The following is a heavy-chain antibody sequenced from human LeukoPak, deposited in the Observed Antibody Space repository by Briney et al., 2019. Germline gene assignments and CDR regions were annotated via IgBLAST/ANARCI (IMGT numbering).Heavy chain of an antibody. CDR3: AKLLVTGIDDAFDI. D-gene: IGHD1-20*01. V-gene: IGHV4-59*01. CDR2: IYYSGST. Sequence: PSETLSLTCTVSGGSITSYYWSWIRQPPGKGLEWMGYIYYSGSTNYNPSLKSRVTISVDTSKNQFSLKLRSVTAADTAVYYCAKLLVTGIDDAFDIWGQGTMVTVSS. CDR1: GGSITSYY. J-gene: IGHJ3*02.